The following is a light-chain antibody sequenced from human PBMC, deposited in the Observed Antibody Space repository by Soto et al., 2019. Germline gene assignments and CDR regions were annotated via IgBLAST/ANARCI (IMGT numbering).Light chain of an antibody. Sequence: QTVVTQEPSFSVSPGGTVILTCGLTSGSVSTSYYPSWYQQSPGLAPRTLIYNTTTRSSWVTDRFSGSILGNKAALTITGAQSDDESDYLCALYVGSGTVVFGGGTKLTVL. J-gene: IGLJ2*01. CDR1: SGSVSTSYY. CDR3: ALYVGSGTVV. CDR2: NTT. V-gene: IGLV8-61*01.